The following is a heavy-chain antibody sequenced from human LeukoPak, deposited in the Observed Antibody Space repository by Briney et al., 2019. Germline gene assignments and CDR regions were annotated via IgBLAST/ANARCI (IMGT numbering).Heavy chain of an antibody. CDR3: ARGHNDY. CDR2: ISGSGSSI. J-gene: IGHJ4*02. CDR1: GFPFSSYE. Sequence: GGSLRLSCTASGFPFSSYEMNWVRQAPGKGLEWVSYISGSGSSIYYADSVKGRFTISRDNAKNSLYLQMNSLRAEDTAVYYCARGHNDYWGQGTLVTVSS. V-gene: IGHV3-48*03.